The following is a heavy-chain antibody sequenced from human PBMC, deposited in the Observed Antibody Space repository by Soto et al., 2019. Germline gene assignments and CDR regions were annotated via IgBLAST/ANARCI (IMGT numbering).Heavy chain of an antibody. CDR1: GGTFSSYA. D-gene: IGHD1-26*01. V-gene: IGHV1-69*01. CDR2: IIPIFGTA. Sequence: QVQLVQSGAEVKKPGSSVKVSCKASGGTFSSYAISWVRQAPGQGLEWMGGIIPIFGTANYAQKFQGRVTITADESTSTAYMELSSLRSEDTAVYDCARDRVAVGETNDYYGMDVWGQGTTVTVAS. CDR3: ARDRVAVGETNDYYGMDV. J-gene: IGHJ6*02.